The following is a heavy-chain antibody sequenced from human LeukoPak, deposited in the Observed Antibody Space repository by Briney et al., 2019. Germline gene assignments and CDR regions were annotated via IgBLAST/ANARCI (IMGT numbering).Heavy chain of an antibody. CDR3: ARADYEILSGLGCFDP. CDR1: GDTFTGCY. D-gene: IGHD3-9*01. Sequence: AAVRVSCVAPGDTFTGCYMHWVRPAPGQGLGWMGWIDPNRGGTSYAQKVQGRVTMTRHTSIRTAHLVLSRQRSDDTAVYYCARADYEILSGLGCFDPWGQGTMVTVSS. V-gene: IGHV1-2*02. J-gene: IGHJ5*02. CDR2: IDPNRGGT.